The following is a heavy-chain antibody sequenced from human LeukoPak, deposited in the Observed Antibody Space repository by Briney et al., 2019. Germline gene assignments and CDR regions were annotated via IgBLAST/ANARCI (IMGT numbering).Heavy chain of an antibody. CDR1: GGSIGRSSYY. CDR3: ARGDCSGSICYSPMDV. Sequence: SETLSLTCTVSGGSIGRSSYYWGWIRQPPGKGLEWIGNIYYSGSTNYNPSLKSRVTISVDTSKNQFSLKVSSVTAADTAVYYCARGDCSGSICYSPMDVWGTGTTVTVSS. J-gene: IGHJ6*03. D-gene: IGHD2-21*01. V-gene: IGHV4-39*07. CDR2: IYYSGST.